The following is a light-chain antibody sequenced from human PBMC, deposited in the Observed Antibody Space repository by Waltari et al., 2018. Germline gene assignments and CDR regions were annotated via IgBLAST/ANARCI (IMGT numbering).Light chain of an antibody. J-gene: IGKJ1*01. CDR2: RAS. Sequence: IVLTQSPGTASLSPGERVPLSCRASQRVGSSSFAWYQQKPGQAPRLVIYRASRRATGSPDRFSGSGSGTDFSLTISRLEPEDFAVYYCQQHGTLPATFGQGTKVEIK. CDR3: QQHGTLPAT. CDR1: QRVGSSS. V-gene: IGKV3-20*01.